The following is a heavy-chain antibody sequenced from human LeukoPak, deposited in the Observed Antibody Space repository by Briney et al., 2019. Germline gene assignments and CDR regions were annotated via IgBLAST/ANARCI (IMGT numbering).Heavy chain of an antibody. Sequence: GGSLRLSCAASGFTFSSYAMHWVRQAPGKGLEWVAVISYDGSNKYYADSVKGRFTISRDNSKNTLYLRMNSLRAEDTAVYYCAKHRIVVVTAQDYWGQGTQVTVSS. CDR3: AKHRIVVVTAQDY. CDR2: ISYDGSNK. CDR1: GFTFSSYA. J-gene: IGHJ4*02. D-gene: IGHD2-21*02. V-gene: IGHV3-30-3*02.